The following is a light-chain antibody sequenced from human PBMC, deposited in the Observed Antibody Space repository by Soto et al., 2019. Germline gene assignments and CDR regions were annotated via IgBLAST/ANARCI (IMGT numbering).Light chain of an antibody. CDR3: QQRSNWPPYT. CDR2: DAS. CDR1: QSVSSY. J-gene: IGKJ2*01. Sequence: EIVLTQSPATLSLSPGERATLSCRASQSVSSYLAWYQQKPGQAPRLLIYDASNRATGIPARFSGSGSGTDFTLTNSSLAPEDFAVYYGQQRSNWPPYTFGRGTKLEIK. V-gene: IGKV3-11*01.